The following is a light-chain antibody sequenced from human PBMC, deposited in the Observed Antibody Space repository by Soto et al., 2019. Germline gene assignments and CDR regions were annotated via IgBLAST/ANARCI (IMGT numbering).Light chain of an antibody. V-gene: IGKV1-9*01. CDR1: QGINSY. CDR3: QQLNSYPLT. CDR2: TAS. Sequence: DVQLTQSPSFLSASVGDRLTITCRASQGINSYLAWYQQKPGKAPQLLIYTASTLQSGVPSRFSGSASGTEFTLTISSLQPVDFATYYCQQLNSYPLTFGGGTKVEI. J-gene: IGKJ4*01.